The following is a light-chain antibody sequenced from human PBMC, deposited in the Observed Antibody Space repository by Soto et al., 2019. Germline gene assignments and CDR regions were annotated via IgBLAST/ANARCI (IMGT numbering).Light chain of an antibody. J-gene: IGLJ1*01. CDR1: SSDVGTYNV. CDR3: CSYAGSRTYV. Sequence: QSALTQPASVSGSPGQSITISCTGTSSDVGTYNVVSWYQQHPGKAPRLVLYEVNKRPSGLSNRFSGSKSGNTASLAISGLQAEDEADYYCCSYAGSRTYVFGTGTKLTVL. CDR2: EVN. V-gene: IGLV2-23*02.